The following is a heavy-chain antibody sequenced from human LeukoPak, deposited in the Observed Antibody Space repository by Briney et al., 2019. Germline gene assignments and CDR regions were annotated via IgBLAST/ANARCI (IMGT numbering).Heavy chain of an antibody. Sequence: GGSLRLSCAASGFTFRTYWMHWVRQAPGKGLVWVSRINTDRRTTNYADSVKGRFTISRDNAKNPLYLQMSSLRVEDTAVYYCAKEGRSLQTYWGQGTLVTVSS. CDR2: INTDRRTT. V-gene: IGHV3-74*01. D-gene: IGHD5-24*01. CDR3: AKEGRSLQTY. J-gene: IGHJ4*02. CDR1: GFTFRTYW.